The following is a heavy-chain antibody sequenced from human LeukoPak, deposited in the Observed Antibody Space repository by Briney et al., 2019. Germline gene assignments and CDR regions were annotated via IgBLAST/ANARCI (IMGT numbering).Heavy chain of an antibody. CDR3: ARDRGTWNDDGFDY. Sequence: SETLSLTCTVSGGSFSSYYWSWIRQPPGKGLEWIGYIYYSGSTNYNPSLKSRVTISVDTSKNQFSLKLSSVTAADTAVYYCARDRGTWNDDGFDYWGQGTLVTVSS. D-gene: IGHD1-1*01. V-gene: IGHV4-59*01. J-gene: IGHJ4*02. CDR1: GGSFSSYY. CDR2: IYYSGST.